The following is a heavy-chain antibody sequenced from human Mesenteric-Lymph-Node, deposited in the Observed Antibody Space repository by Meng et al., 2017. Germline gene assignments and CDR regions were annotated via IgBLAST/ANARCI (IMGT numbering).Heavy chain of an antibody. Sequence: GESLKISCAASGFTFSDYYMSWIRQAPGKGLEWVSYISSSGSTIYYADSVKGRFTISRDNAKNSLYLQMNSLRAEDTAVYYCARPKTGWLPTDYWGQGTLVTVSS. D-gene: IGHD6-19*01. V-gene: IGHV3-11*01. J-gene: IGHJ4*02. CDR1: GFTFSDYY. CDR2: ISSSGSTI. CDR3: ARPKTGWLPTDY.